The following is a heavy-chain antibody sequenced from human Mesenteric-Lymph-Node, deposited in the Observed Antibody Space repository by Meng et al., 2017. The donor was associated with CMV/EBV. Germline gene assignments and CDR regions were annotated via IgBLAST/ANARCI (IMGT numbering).Heavy chain of an antibody. CDR1: GFTFSSYW. CDR3: ARDSRGEDFWSVYYYYYYGMDV. J-gene: IGHJ6*02. CDR2: IKQDGSEK. V-gene: IGHV3-7*01. Sequence: GESLKISCAASGFTFSSYWMSWVRQAPGKGLEWVANIKQDGSEKYYVDSVKGRFTISRDNAKNSLYLEMNSLRAEDTAVYYCARDSRGEDFWSVYYYYYYGMDVWGQGTTVTVSS. D-gene: IGHD3-3*01.